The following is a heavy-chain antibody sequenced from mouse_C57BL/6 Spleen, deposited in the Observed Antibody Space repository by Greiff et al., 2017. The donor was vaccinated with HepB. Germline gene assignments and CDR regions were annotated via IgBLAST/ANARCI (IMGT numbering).Heavy chain of an antibody. CDR1: GYAFSSYW. J-gene: IGHJ1*03. Sequence: QVQLQQSGAELVKPGASVKISCKASGYAFSSYWMNWVKQRPGKGLEWIGQIYPGDGDTNYNGKFKGKATLTADKSSSTAYMQLSSLTSEDSAVYFCARNDGSSDWYFDVWGTGTTVTVSS. CDR2: IYPGDGDT. V-gene: IGHV1-80*01. D-gene: IGHD1-1*01. CDR3: ARNDGSSDWYFDV.